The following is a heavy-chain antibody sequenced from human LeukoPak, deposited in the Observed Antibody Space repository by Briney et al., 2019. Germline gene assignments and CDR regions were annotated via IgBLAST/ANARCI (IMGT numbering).Heavy chain of an antibody. D-gene: IGHD6-19*01. CDR1: AYTVTGLY. V-gene: IGHV1-2*02. Sequence: APVKVSCKASAYTVTGLYMHGVGQGPGPGLEWMGWINPNSGGTNYAQKFQGRVTMTRDTSISTAYMELSRLRSDDTAVYYCARDRVAVALDYWGQGTLVTVSS. CDR3: ARDRVAVALDY. J-gene: IGHJ4*02. CDR2: INPNSGGT.